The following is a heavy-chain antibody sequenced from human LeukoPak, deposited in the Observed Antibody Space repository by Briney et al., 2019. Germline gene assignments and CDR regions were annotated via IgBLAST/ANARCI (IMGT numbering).Heavy chain of an antibody. J-gene: IGHJ5*02. D-gene: IGHD5-24*01. CDR1: GFAFSTYI. V-gene: IGHV3-21*04. CDR3: ARASNPWLQLT. Sequence: GGSLRLSCAASGFAFSTYIMNWVRQAPGKGLEWVSSISSRGTYIYYADSVKGRFTISRDNARDSLYLQMNSLRAEDTAVYYCARASNPWLQLTWGQGTLVTVSS. CDR2: ISSRGTYI.